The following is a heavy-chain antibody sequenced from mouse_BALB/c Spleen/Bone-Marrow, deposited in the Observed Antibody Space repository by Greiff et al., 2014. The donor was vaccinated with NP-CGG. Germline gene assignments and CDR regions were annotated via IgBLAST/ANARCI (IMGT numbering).Heavy chain of an antibody. J-gene: IGHJ2*01. D-gene: IGHD2-3*01. V-gene: IGHV1-22*01. Sequence: VHVKQSGPELVKPGASVKISCKTSGYTFSDYTLHWVKQSHGKSLEWIGGVNPNIGGTSYNQKFKGKASLTVNKSSTTAYMELRSPTSEDSAVYYCARGRWYYWGQGTTLTVSS. CDR1: GYTFSDYT. CDR2: VNPNIGGT. CDR3: ARGRWYY.